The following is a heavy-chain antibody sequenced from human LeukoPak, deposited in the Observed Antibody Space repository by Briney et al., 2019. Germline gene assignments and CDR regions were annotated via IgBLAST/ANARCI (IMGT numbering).Heavy chain of an antibody. J-gene: IGHJ4*02. Sequence: GSLRLSCAASGFTFSSYAMHWVRQAPGKGLEWVAVISYDGSNKYYADSVKGRFTISRDNSKNTLYLQMNSLRAEDTAVYYCARGISIAVAGTDYWGQGTLVTVSS. CDR1: GFTFSSYA. V-gene: IGHV3-30-3*01. D-gene: IGHD6-19*01. CDR2: ISYDGSNK. CDR3: ARGISIAVAGTDY.